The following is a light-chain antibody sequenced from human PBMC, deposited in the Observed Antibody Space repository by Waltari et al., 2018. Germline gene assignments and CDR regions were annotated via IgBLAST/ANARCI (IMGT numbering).Light chain of an antibody. CDR2: DDD. V-gene: IGLV3-10*01. CDR1: ALPKKY. Sequence: YELTQPPSVSVSPGQTARITCSGAALPKKYAFWYQQKSGQAPVLVIYDDDKRPSGIPERCSGSSSGSMATLTITGAQVGDEADDYCYSADGSGDLGVFGGGTKVTVL. J-gene: IGLJ3*02. CDR3: YSADGSGDLGV.